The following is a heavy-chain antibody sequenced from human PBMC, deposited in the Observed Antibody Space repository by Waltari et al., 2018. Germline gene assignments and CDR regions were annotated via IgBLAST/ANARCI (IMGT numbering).Heavy chain of an antibody. V-gene: IGHV3-23*01. J-gene: IGHJ4*02. D-gene: IGHD1-26*01. CDR2: FKGSGDRT. Sequence: AQLLEYGGDLVQPGGSLRLSCAAYGFGFSSYGMSWVRQAPGKGLEWVSGFKGSGDRTAYAESVKGRFTISRDNSKNTLYLQMNSLRTEDTAVYYCAKDQGGVGYYFDHWGQGTLVTVSS. CDR3: AKDQGGVGYYFDH. CDR1: GFGFSSYG.